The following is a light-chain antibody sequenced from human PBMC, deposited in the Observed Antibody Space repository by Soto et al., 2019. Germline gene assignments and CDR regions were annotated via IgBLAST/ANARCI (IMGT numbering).Light chain of an antibody. CDR2: DSS. CDR3: QRYNNWPLT. CDR1: RGIGST. Sequence: EIVLTQSPAALSVSPGERVTLSCRASRGIGSTLAWYQQKPGQTPRLLIYDSSTRAIGIPTRFTGSRSGTEFTLTINGLQSEDFAVYYCQRYNNWPLTFGGGTKVDIK. V-gene: IGKV3-15*01. J-gene: IGKJ4*01.